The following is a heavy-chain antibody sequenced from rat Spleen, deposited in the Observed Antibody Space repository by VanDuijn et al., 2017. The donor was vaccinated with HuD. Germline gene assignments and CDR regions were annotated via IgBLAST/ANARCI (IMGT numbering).Heavy chain of an antibody. Sequence: EVQLVESGGGLVQPGRSLKLSCAASGFTFSDYNMAWVRQAPKKGLEWVATISNAGDTYYPDSVKGRFSISRENAKSTTYLHMNSLRSEDTATYYCSPLPGHNLDYWGQGVMVTASS. J-gene: IGHJ2*01. CDR3: SPLPGHNLDY. CDR2: ISNAGDT. V-gene: IGHV5-7*01. CDR1: GFTFSDYN. D-gene: IGHD1-4*01.